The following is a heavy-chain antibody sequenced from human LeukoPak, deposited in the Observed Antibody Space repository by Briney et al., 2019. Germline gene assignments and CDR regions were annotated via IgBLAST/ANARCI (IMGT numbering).Heavy chain of an antibody. D-gene: IGHD1-14*01. CDR1: GFTFDDYG. CDR3: ARYKGLSYYYYGMDV. CDR2: VNWNGGST. V-gene: IGHV3-20*04. J-gene: IGHJ6*01. Sequence: GGSLRLSCAASGFTFDDYGMSWVRQAPGKGVEWVSAVNWNGGSTGYADSVKGGFTISRDNAKNSVYLQMHSLRAEDTALYYCARYKGLSYYYYGMDVWGQGTTVTVSS.